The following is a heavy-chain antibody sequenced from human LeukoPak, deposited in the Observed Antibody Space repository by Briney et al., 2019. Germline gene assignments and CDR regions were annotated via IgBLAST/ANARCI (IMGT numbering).Heavy chain of an antibody. CDR2: ISGSGGST. J-gene: IGHJ4*02. V-gene: IGHV3-23*01. D-gene: IGHD1-26*01. Sequence: GGSLRLSCAASGFTFSSYAMSWVRQAPGKGLEWVSAISGSGGSTYYADSVKGRFTISRDNSKNTLYLQMNSLRAEDTAVYYCARAWYSWGYYFDYWGQRTLVTVSS. CDR3: ARAWYSWGYYFDY. CDR1: GFTFSSYA.